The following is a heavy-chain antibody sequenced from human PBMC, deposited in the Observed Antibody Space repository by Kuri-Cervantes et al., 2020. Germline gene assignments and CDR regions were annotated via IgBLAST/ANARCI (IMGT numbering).Heavy chain of an antibody. D-gene: IGHD3-10*01. J-gene: IGHJ4*02. Sequence: GGSLRLSCAASGFTFTDYYMSWIRQSPGKGLEWVSSISSSSSYIYYADSVKGRFTISRDNAKNSLYLQMNSLRAEDTAVYYCARDRRNYGSGRGHYGYWGQGTLVTVSS. V-gene: IGHV3-21*01. CDR2: ISSSSSYI. CDR1: GFTFTDYY. CDR3: ARDRRNYGSGRGHYGY.